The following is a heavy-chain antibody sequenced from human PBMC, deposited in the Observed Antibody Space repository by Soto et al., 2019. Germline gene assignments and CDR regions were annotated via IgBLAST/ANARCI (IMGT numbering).Heavy chain of an antibody. D-gene: IGHD3-22*01. Sequence: SLKVSCKASGYTFTSYPMHWVRQAPGQRLEWIGWIDVGSGNTNYAQKLQERVTITRDMSTSTAYMELSSLRSEDTAVYYCAAVLPSSYYYDSSGFEDAFDIWGQGTMVTVS. J-gene: IGHJ3*02. V-gene: IGHV1-58*02. CDR3: AAVLPSSYYYDSSGFEDAFDI. CDR1: GYTFTSYP. CDR2: IDVGSGNT.